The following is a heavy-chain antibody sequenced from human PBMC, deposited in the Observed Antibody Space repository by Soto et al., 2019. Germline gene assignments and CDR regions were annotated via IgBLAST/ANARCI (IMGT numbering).Heavy chain of an antibody. CDR3: AALCGYALDI. CDR1: GGSISSYY. V-gene: IGHV4-59*01. J-gene: IGHJ3*02. CDR2: IYYSGST. Sequence: QVQLQESGPGLVKPSETLSLTCTVSGGSISSYYWSWILQPPGKGLEWIGYIYYSGSTNYNPSLNGRVTVSVDTSKIQFSLKPSSVTAADTAVYYCAALCGYALDIGGIGTTVTVSS.